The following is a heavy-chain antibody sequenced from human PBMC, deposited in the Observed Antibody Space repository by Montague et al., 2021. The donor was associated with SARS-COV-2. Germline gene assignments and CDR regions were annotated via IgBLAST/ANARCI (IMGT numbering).Heavy chain of an antibody. D-gene: IGHD4/OR15-4a*01. J-gene: IGHJ3*01. CDR3: ARGGSKSGADYLAL. CDR2: TSHGGNN. V-gene: IGHV4-59*12. Sequence: SETLSLTCTVSGASIRSYYWTWLRQPPGKGLEWITYTSHGGNNTYNPSLKSRVTISIDRSKNLLSLTMTSVTAADTAVYYCARGGSKSGADYLALWGQGTMVIVSA. CDR1: GASIRSYY.